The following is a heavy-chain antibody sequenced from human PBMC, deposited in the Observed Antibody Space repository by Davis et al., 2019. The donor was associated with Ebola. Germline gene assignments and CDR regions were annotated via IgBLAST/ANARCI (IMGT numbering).Heavy chain of an antibody. Sequence: SVKVSCKASGGTFSSYGISWVRQAPGQGLDWMGGIIPVFGIPKYAQKFQGRVTMTADTSTGTAYMDLRRLSSDDTAVYYCARDGGTWWFDPWGQGTLVIVSS. CDR3: ARDGGTWWFDP. J-gene: IGHJ5*02. D-gene: IGHD3-16*01. CDR2: IIPVFGIP. CDR1: GGTFSSYG. V-gene: IGHV1-69*10.